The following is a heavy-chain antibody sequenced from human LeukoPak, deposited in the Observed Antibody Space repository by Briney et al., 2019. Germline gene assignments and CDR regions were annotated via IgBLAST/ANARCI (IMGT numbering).Heavy chain of an antibody. CDR1: GFTFSSYN. CDR2: TTSSSSYI. J-gene: IGHJ4*02. V-gene: IGHV3-21*01. CDR3: ARAVRWLHEGGFDY. Sequence: PGGSLRLSCAASGFTFSSYNMNWVRQAPGKGLEWVSSTTSSSSYIYYADSVKSRFTISRDNAKNSLYLQMNSLRAEDTAVYYCARAVRWLHEGGFDYWGQGTLVTVSS. D-gene: IGHD5-24*01.